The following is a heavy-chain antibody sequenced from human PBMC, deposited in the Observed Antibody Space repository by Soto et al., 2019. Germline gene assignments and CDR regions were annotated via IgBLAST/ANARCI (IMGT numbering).Heavy chain of an antibody. CDR3: ARGLKGYLHYFDY. J-gene: IGHJ4*02. D-gene: IGHD5-18*01. V-gene: IGHV1-3*01. Sequence: QVQLVQSGAEVKKPGASVKVSCKASGYTFTSYAMHWVRQAPGQRLEWMGWINAGNGNTKYSQKFQGRVTITRDTSASTAYLELSSLRSEDTAVYYCARGLKGYLHYFDYWGQGILVTVSS. CDR1: GYTFTSYA. CDR2: INAGNGNT.